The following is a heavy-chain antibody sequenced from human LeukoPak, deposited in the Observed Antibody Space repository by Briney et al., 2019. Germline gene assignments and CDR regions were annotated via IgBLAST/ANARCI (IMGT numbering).Heavy chain of an antibody. CDR1: GFTFSSYA. D-gene: IGHD6-19*01. CDR2: ISRSSSYI. CDR3: VRGGEQWLESFDY. J-gene: IGHJ4*02. Sequence: GGSLRLSCAASGFTFSSYAMHWVRQAPGKGLEWVSCISRSSSYIYYADSVKGRFTISRDNAKNSLYLQMNRLRAEDTAVYYCVRGGEQWLESFDYWGQGTLVTVSS. V-gene: IGHV3-21*01.